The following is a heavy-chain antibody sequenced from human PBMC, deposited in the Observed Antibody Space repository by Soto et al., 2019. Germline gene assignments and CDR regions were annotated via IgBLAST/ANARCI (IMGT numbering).Heavy chain of an antibody. D-gene: IGHD2-15*01. J-gene: IGHJ1*01. Sequence: QVQLQQWGAGLLKPSETLSLTCAVYGGSFSGYYWSWIRQPPGKGLEWIGEINHSGSTNYNPSLKSRVTISVHTSKNQCSLKLSSVTAANTAVYYCAREVRRSGYRPYFQHWGQGTLVTVSS. V-gene: IGHV4-34*01. CDR2: INHSGST. CDR3: AREVRRSGYRPYFQH. CDR1: GGSFSGYY.